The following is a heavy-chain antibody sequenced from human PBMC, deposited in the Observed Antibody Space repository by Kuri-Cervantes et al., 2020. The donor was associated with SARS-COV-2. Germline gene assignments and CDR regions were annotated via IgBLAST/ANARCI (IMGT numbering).Heavy chain of an antibody. V-gene: IGHV4-34*01. D-gene: IGHD1-14*01. Sequence: GSLRLSCAVYGGSFSGYYWSWIRQPPGKGLEWIGEINHSGSTNYNPSLKSRVTISVDTSKNQFSLKLSSVTAADTAVYYCARGRNLGDFDYWGQGTRVT. J-gene: IGHJ4*02. CDR2: INHSGST. CDR3: ARGRNLGDFDY. CDR1: GGSFSGYY.